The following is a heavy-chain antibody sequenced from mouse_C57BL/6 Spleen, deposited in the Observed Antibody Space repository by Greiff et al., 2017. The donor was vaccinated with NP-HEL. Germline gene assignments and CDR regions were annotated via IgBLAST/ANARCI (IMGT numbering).Heavy chain of an antibody. CDR2: IDPETGGT. D-gene: IGHD1-1*01. CDR3: TRWGYYGGFAY. Sequence: QVQLQQSGAELVRPGASVTLSCKASGYTFTDYEMHWVKQTHVHGLEWIGAIDPETGGTAYNQKFKGKAILTADKSSSTAYLELRSLTSEDSAVYCCTRWGYYGGFAYWGQGTLVTVSA. V-gene: IGHV1-15*01. J-gene: IGHJ3*01. CDR1: GYTFTDYE.